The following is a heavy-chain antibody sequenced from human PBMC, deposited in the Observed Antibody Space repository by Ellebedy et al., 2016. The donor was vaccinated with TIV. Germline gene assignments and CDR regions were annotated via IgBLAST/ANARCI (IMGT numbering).Heavy chain of an antibody. J-gene: IGHJ6*02. CDR3: ARVEVVVGATAIYYYNGMDV. V-gene: IGHV4-30-4*02. D-gene: IGHD2-15*01. CDR1: GGSISSGDYY. Sequence: SETLSLTCTVSGGSISSGDYYWSWIRQPPGKGLEWIGYIYYSGSTYYNPPLKSRVTISVDTSKNQFSLKLSSVAAADTAVYYCARVEVVVGATAIYYYNGMDVWGQGTTVTVSS. CDR2: IYYSGST.